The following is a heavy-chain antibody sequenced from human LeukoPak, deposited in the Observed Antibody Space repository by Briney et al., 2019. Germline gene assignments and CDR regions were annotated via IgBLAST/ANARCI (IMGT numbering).Heavy chain of an antibody. CDR3: AREGSTGYSSSWYGAYYYYYYYMDV. CDR2: IYTSGST. D-gene: IGHD6-13*01. CDR1: GGSISSYY. Sequence: KTSETLSLTCTVSGGSISSYYWSWIRQPAGKGLEWIGRIYTSGSTNYNPSLKSRVTISVDTSKNQFSLKLSSVTAADTAVYYCAREGSTGYSSSWYGAYYYYYYYMDVWGKGTTVTISS. V-gene: IGHV4-4*07. J-gene: IGHJ6*03.